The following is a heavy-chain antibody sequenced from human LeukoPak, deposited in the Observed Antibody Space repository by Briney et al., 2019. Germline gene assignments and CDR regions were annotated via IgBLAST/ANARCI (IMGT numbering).Heavy chain of an antibody. J-gene: IGHJ4*02. V-gene: IGHV3-7*01. CDR2: IKQDASTK. D-gene: IGHD1-26*01. CDR3: ARDTIGSLDY. Sequence: PGGSLRLSCAASGFSFSNSWMAWVRQAPGQGLEWVANIKQDASTKHYAGSLKGRFTISRDNPRNSLYLQMHSLTVDDTAVYFCARDTIGSLDYWGQGILVTAAS. CDR1: GFSFSNSW.